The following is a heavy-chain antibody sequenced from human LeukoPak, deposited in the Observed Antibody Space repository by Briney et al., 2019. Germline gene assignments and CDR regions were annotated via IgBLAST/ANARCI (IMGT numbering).Heavy chain of an antibody. D-gene: IGHD6-19*01. CDR3: ARRSGWLDYYGMDV. Sequence: GGSLRLSCAASGFTFSSYGMHWVRQAPGQGLEWMGGIIPIFGTANYAQKFQGRVTITADESTSTAYMELSSLRSEDTAVYYCARRSGWLDYYGMDVWGQGTTVTVSS. V-gene: IGHV1-69*01. CDR1: GFTFSSYG. CDR2: IIPIFGTA. J-gene: IGHJ6*02.